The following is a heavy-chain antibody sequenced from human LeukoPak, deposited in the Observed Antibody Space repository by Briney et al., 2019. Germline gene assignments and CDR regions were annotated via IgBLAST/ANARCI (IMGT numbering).Heavy chain of an antibody. V-gene: IGHV4-59*08. J-gene: IGHJ3*02. CDR3: ARWLVSRASRIDGAFDI. CDR2: IYYSGST. D-gene: IGHD3-22*01. Sequence: SETLSLTCTVSGGSISSYYWSWIRQPPGKGLEWIGYIYYSGSTNYNPSLKSRVTISVDTSKNQFSLKLSSVTAADTAVYYCARWLVSRASRIDGAFDIWGQGTMVTVSS. CDR1: GGSISSYY.